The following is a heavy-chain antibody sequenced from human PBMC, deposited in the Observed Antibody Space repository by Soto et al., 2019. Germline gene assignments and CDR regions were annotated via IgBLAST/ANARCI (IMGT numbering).Heavy chain of an antibody. V-gene: IGHV1-69*06. J-gene: IGHJ6*02. CDR1: GGTFSSYA. CDR2: IIPIFGTA. CDR3: ARYSSSPPRDYYYYGMDV. D-gene: IGHD6-6*01. Sequence: QVQLVQSGAEVKKPGSSVKVSCKASGGTFSSYAISWVRQAPGQGLEWMGGIIPIFGTANYAQKFQGRVTITADKSTSTAYMELSSLRSEDTGVYYCARYSSSPPRDYYYYGMDVWGQGTTVTVSS.